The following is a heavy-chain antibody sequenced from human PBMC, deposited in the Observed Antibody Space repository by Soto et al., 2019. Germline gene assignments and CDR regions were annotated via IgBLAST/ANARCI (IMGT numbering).Heavy chain of an antibody. V-gene: IGHV3-53*01. CDR3: ARGLGRQYDDDRSYFHLDS. CDR2: RYPNGRA. CDR1: GFYVHNNY. Sequence: VQLVESGGGLVNPGESLRLSCEASGFYVHNNYLTWVRQAPGKGLQWVAVRYPNGRAYYAESVKGRFSLSTDNSENTVHLQMNTLRAEDTALYYCARGLGRQYDDDRSYFHLDSWGQGTLVTVSP. D-gene: IGHD3-16*01. J-gene: IGHJ4*02.